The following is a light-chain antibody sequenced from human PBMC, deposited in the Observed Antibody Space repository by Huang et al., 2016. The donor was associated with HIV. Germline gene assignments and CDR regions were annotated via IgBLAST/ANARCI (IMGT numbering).Light chain of an antibody. V-gene: IGKV1-27*01. CDR1: QGITNY. CDR3: QKYNSAPWT. J-gene: IGKJ1*01. Sequence: DIQMTQSPSSLSASVGDRVTITCRASQGITNYLAWYQQTPGRVPKLLIYAASTLQSGVPSRFSGSGSGTDFTLTISSLQPEDVATYYCQKYNSAPWTFGQGTKVEIK. CDR2: AAS.